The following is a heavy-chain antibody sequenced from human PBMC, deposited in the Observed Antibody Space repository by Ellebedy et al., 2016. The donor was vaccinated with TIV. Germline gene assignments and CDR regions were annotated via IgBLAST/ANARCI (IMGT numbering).Heavy chain of an antibody. Sequence: ASVKVSXXASGYTFTSYGISWVRQAPGQGLEWMGWINPNSGGTNYAQKFQGRVTMTRDTSISTAYMELSRLRSDDTAVYYCARDLDFEFDPWGQGTLVTVSS. CDR1: GYTFTSYG. CDR2: INPNSGGT. CDR3: ARDLDFEFDP. V-gene: IGHV1-2*02. J-gene: IGHJ5*02.